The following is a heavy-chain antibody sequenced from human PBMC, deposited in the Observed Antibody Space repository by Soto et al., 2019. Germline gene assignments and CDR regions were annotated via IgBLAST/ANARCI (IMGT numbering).Heavy chain of an antibody. J-gene: IGHJ4*02. CDR3: AKDPPPHRSGWFYFDY. CDR2: IRGSGGTT. V-gene: IGHV3-23*01. CDR1: GFTFSSYA. Sequence: VQLLESGGGLVQPGGSLRLSCAASGFTFSSYAMSWVRQAPGKGLEWVSTIRGSGGTTSHADSVKGRFTISRDNSENTLYLQMNSLRADDTAVYYCAKDPPPHRSGWFYFDYWGQGTLVTVSS. D-gene: IGHD6-19*01.